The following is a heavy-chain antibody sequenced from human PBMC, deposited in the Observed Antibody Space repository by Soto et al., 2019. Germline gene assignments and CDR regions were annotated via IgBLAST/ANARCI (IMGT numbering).Heavy chain of an antibody. CDR3: ARHRRDGYNRFDY. Sequence: GESLKISCKASGYSFTYYWIGWVRQMPGKGLEWMGIIYPGDSDTTYSPSFQGQVTISADKSISTAYLHWSSLKASDTAMYYWARHRRDGYNRFDYWGQGTLVTVSS. J-gene: IGHJ4*02. V-gene: IGHV5-51*01. D-gene: IGHD5-12*01. CDR1: GYSFTYYW. CDR2: IYPGDSDT.